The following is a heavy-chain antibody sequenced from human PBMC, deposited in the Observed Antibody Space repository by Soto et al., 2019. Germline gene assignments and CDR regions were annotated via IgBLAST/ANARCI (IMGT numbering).Heavy chain of an antibody. CDR2: FNPMSGST. CDR1: GYIFINYY. V-gene: IGHV1-46*04. CDR3: ARDLAAADY. J-gene: IGHJ4*02. D-gene: IGHD6-13*01. Sequence: QVQLVPSGAAVKKPGASVKISCKPSGYIFINYYIHWVRQAPGQGLDWVALFNPMSGSTNYAQKLQGRVTVTRDTTTSTVYMELSSLISEDTAVYYCARDLAAADYWGQGTLVTVAS.